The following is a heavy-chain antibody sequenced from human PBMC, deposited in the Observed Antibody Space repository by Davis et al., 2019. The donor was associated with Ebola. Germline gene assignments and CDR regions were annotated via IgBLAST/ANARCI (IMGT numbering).Heavy chain of an antibody. D-gene: IGHD3-3*01. CDR2: IKQDGSEK. Sequence: GESLKISCAASGFTFSSYSMNWVRQAPGKGLEWVANIKQDGSEKYYVDSVKGRFTISRDNAKNSLYLQMNSLRAEDTAVYYCARSWRRRFDYWGQGTLVTVSS. CDR1: GFTFSSYS. CDR3: ARSWRRRFDY. V-gene: IGHV3-7*03. J-gene: IGHJ4*02.